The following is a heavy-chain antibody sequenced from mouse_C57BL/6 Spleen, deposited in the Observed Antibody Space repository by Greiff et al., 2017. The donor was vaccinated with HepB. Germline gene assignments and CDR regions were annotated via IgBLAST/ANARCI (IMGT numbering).Heavy chain of an antibody. V-gene: IGHV10-1*01. Sequence: EVKLVESGGGLVQPKGSLKLSCAASGFSFNTYAMNWVRQAPGKGLEWVARIRSKSNNYATYYADSVKDRFTISRDESESILYLQMNYLKTEDTAMYYCVRRGDYGWFAYWGQGTLVTVSA. J-gene: IGHJ3*01. D-gene: IGHD2-4*01. CDR2: IRSKSNNYAT. CDR3: VRRGDYGWFAY. CDR1: GFSFNTYA.